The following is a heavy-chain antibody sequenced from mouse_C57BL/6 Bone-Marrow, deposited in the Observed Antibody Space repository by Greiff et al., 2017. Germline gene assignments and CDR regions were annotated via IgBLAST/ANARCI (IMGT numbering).Heavy chain of an antibody. J-gene: IGHJ3*01. D-gene: IGHD3-2*02. CDR2: IHPNSGST. V-gene: IGHV1-64*01. CDR1: GYTFTSYW. Sequence: QVQLQQPGAELVKPGASVKLSCKASGYTFTSYWMHWVKQRPGQGLEWIGMIHPNSGSTNYNEKFKSKATLTVDKSSSTAYMQLSSLTSEAAAVKYCARGAQAPWFAYWGQGTLVTVSA. CDR3: ARGAQAPWFAY.